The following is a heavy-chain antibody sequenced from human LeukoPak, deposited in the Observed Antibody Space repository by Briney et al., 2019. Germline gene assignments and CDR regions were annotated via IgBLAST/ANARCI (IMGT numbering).Heavy chain of an antibody. J-gene: IGHJ6*02. CDR1: GYTFTGYY. CDR2: INPNSGGT. Sequence: GASVKVSCKASGYTFTGYYMHWVRQAPGQGLEWMGWINPNSGGTNYAQKFQGRVTMTRDTSISTAYMELSRLRSDDTAVYYCARDWALGMIVAYYGMDVWGQGTTVTVSS. D-gene: IGHD3-22*01. CDR3: ARDWALGMIVAYYGMDV. V-gene: IGHV1-2*02.